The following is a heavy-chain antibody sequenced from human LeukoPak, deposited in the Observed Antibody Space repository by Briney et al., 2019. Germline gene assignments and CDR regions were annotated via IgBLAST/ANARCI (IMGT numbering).Heavy chain of an antibody. CDR3: AKIVGATRRYFDY. CDR2: LSGSGGST. CDR1: GFTFSSYA. D-gene: IGHD1-26*01. J-gene: IGHJ4*02. V-gene: IGHV3-23*01. Sequence: GGSLRLSCAASGFTFSSYAITWVCHGPGRGLWRVSALSGSGGSTYYEDSVEGRFTISRDNSKNTLYLQMNSLRAEDTAVYYCAKIVGATRRYFDYWGQGTLVTVSS.